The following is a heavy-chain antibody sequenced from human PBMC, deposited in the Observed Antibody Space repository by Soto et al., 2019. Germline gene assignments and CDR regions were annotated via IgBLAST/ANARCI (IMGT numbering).Heavy chain of an antibody. CDR2: MNPDSGNT. CDR1: GYTFTNYD. J-gene: IGHJ5*02. Sequence: QVQLVQSGAEVKKPGASVKVSCKASGYTFTNYDIHWVRQATGQGLEWMGWMNPDSGNTGQSKQFQGRVTMTRDTSISTAYMEMSSLSSEDTAVYYCARGRFRRTWFDPWGQGTQVTISS. V-gene: IGHV1-8*01. CDR3: ARGRFRRTWFDP.